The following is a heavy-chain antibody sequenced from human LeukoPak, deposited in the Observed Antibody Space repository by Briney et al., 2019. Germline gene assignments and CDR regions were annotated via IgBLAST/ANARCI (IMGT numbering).Heavy chain of an antibody. Sequence: GGSLRLSCAASGFTFSSYAMHWVRQAPGKGLEWVAVISYDGTNKYYADSVKGRFTISRDNSKNTLYPQMNSLRAEDTAVYYCARDTDYYGSGSPLDSWGQGTLVTVSS. CDR3: ARDTDYYGSGSPLDS. J-gene: IGHJ4*02. CDR1: GFTFSSYA. D-gene: IGHD3-10*01. CDR2: ISYDGTNK. V-gene: IGHV3-30-3*01.